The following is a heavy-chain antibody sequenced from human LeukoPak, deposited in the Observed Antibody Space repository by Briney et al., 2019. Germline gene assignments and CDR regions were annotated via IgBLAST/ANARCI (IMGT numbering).Heavy chain of an antibody. CDR2: FDPEDGET. V-gene: IGHV1-24*01. J-gene: IGHJ4*02. Sequence: ASVKVSCKVSGYTLTELSMHWVRQAPGKGLEWMGGFDPEDGETIYAQKFQGRVTMTRDTSISTAYMELSRLRSDDTAVYYCARYFGYDFWSGYIGEWGQGTLVTVSS. CDR3: ARYFGYDFWSGYIGE. D-gene: IGHD3-3*01. CDR1: GYTLTELS.